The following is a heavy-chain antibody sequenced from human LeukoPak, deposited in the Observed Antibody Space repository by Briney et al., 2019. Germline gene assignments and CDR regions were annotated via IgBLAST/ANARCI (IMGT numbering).Heavy chain of an antibody. J-gene: IGHJ4*02. V-gene: IGHV1-18*01. CDR1: GYTFTSYG. CDR3: AGGPSRYCSGGSCYLFDY. D-gene: IGHD2-15*01. CDR2: ISAYNGNT. Sequence: ASVKVSCKASGYTFTSYGISWVRQAPGQGLEWMGWISAYNGNTNYAQKLQGRVTMTTDTSTSTAYMELRSLRSDDTAVYYCAGGPSRYCSGGSCYLFDYWGQGTLVTVSS.